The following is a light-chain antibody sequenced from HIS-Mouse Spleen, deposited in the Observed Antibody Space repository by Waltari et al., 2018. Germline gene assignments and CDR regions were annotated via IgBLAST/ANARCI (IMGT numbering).Light chain of an antibody. CDR2: DDS. CDR3: QVWDSSSDHWV. J-gene: IGLJ3*02. Sequence: SYVLTQPPSVSVAPGQTARITCRGNNIGSKSVNWSQQKPGQAPVLVVYDDSNRPSGIPERFSGSNSGNTATLTISRVEAGDEGDYYCQVWDSSSDHWVFGGGTKLTVL. CDR1: NIGSKS. V-gene: IGLV3-21*02.